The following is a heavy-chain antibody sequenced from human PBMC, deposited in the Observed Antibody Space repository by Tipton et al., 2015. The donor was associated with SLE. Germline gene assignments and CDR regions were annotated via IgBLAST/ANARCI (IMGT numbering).Heavy chain of an antibody. J-gene: IGHJ4*02. CDR3: ARVSGSSPQVDY. D-gene: IGHD6-6*01. CDR2: INHSGST. V-gene: IGHV4-34*01. Sequence: GLVKPSETRSLTCAVYGGSFSGYYWSWIRQPPGKGLEWIGEINHSGSTNYNPSLKSRVTISEDTSKNQFSLKLSSVTAAHTPVYYCARVSGSSPQVDYWGQGTLVTVSS. CDR1: GGSFSGYY.